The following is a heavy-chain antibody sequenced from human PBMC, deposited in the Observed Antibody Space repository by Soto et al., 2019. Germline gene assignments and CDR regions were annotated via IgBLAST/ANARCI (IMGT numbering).Heavy chain of an antibody. J-gene: IGHJ4*02. V-gene: IGHV4-30-2*01. Sequence: QLQLQESGSGLVKPSQTLSLTCAVSGGSISSAGYSWSWIRQPPGKGLEWIGYNYHSGSTYYNPSLKSRVTISLDRSKKQFSLKLRSVTAAETAVYYCARGMTTVTTLDYWGQGTLVTVSS. D-gene: IGHD4-17*01. CDR2: NYHSGST. CDR3: ARGMTTVTTLDY. CDR1: GGSISSAGYS.